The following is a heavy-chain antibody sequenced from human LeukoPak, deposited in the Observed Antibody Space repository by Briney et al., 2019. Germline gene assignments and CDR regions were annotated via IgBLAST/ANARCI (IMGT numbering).Heavy chain of an antibody. CDR3: ARELTVTEGFYNYFYYLDV. V-gene: IGHV4-59*02. Sequence: SETLSLTSSVSGGLVTSYVMAWIRQAPGKGLEWIGHVSYTGTTNYNPSLKGRVTILVDSSKNQFSLKLNSVTAADTAIYYCARELTVTEGFYNYFYYLDVWGKGTTVTVSS. CDR2: VSYTGTT. CDR1: GGLVTSYV. J-gene: IGHJ6*03. D-gene: IGHD4-11*01.